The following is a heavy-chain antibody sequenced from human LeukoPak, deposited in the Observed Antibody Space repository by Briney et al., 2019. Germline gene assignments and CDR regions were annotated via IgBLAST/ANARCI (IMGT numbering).Heavy chain of an antibody. V-gene: IGHV3-23*01. Sequence: GGSLRLSCAASGFTFSIYAMSWVRQAPGKGLEWVSGISGSGGSTYYAASVKGRLTISRDNSKNTLYLQMNSLRAEDTAVYYCASPLGSGTYYGYWGQGTVVTVSS. CDR2: ISGSGGST. D-gene: IGHD3-10*01. CDR1: GFTFSIYA. J-gene: IGHJ4*02. CDR3: ASPLGSGTYYGY.